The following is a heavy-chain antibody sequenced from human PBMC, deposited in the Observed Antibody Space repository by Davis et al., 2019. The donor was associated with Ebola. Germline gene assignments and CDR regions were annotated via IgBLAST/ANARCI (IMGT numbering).Heavy chain of an antibody. D-gene: IGHD3-16*01. Sequence: PSETLSLTCAVSRGSISRHFWSWIRQSPGQGLEWIGSIFYTGSTNLNPSLRSRVTLSVDRPKNQFSLSLTSVTAADTAVYFCARQPRSTRSPEYYHGLDVWGQGTTVVVSS. CDR1: RGSISRHF. CDR2: IFYTGST. CDR3: ARQPRSTRSPEYYHGLDV. V-gene: IGHV4-59*11. J-gene: IGHJ6*02.